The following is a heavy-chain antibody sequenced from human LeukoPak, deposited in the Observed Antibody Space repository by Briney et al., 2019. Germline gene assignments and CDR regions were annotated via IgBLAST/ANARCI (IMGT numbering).Heavy chain of an antibody. CDR1: GYTFTGYY. CDR3: ARRIAAAGMYYFDY. V-gene: IGHV1-2*02. CDR2: INPNSGGT. J-gene: IGHJ4*02. Sequence: ASVKVSCKASGYTFTGYYMHWVRQAPGQGLEWMGWINPNSGGTNYAQKFQGRVTMTRDTSISTAYMELSRRRSDDTAVYYCARRIAAAGMYYFDYWGQGTLVTVSS. D-gene: IGHD6-13*01.